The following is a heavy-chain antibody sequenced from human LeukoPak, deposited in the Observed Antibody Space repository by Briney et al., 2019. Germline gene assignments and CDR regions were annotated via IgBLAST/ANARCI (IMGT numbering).Heavy chain of an antibody. Sequence: GGSLRLSCAAAGFTFNIYTMTWVRQAPGKGLDWISSIRSSGGSTYYADSVKGRFTISRDNSKNTLYLQMNTLRVVDRAVYFCAKDQRTMTRRMDVWGQGTAVTVSS. J-gene: IGHJ6*02. CDR3: AKDQRTMTRRMDV. CDR1: GFTFNIYT. CDR2: IRSSGGST. V-gene: IGHV3-23*01. D-gene: IGHD2-2*01.